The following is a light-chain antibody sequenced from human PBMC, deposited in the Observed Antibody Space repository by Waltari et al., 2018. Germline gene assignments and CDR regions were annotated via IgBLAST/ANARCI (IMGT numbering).Light chain of an antibody. CDR2: AAS. Sequence: DIQMTPSPSSLSASVGERVTMSCRASQSIDTYLNWYQQKPGEAPKLLIYAASRLHSGVPSRFSGSGSETDFTLTITNLQPEDFATYYCQQSYRTPSLTFGGGTKLEIK. CDR3: QQSYRTPSLT. CDR1: QSIDTY. J-gene: IGKJ2*01. V-gene: IGKV1-39*01.